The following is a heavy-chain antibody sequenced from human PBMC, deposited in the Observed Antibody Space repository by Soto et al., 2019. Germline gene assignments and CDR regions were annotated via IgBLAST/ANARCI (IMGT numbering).Heavy chain of an antibody. CDR1: GIPFSWYW. Sequence: VPLVESGGGSVQPGGSLRLSCVASGIPFSWYWMHWVRQVPGKGLVGVARVDSAGSGTSYADSVKGRFTISRDNAKNTLSLQMDSMRVEDTAVYYCATVFEHWGQGIPVTVSS. CDR2: VDSAGSGT. V-gene: IGHV3-74*01. J-gene: IGHJ4*02. CDR3: ATVFEH.